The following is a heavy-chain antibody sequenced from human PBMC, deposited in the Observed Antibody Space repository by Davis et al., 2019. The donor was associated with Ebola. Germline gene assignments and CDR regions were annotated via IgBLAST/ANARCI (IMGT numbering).Heavy chain of an antibody. D-gene: IGHD2-15*01. CDR3: DGDRILGYGMDV. J-gene: IGHJ6*02. CDR1: GASISSFY. V-gene: IGHV4-59*12. Sequence: PSETLSPTCTLPGASISSFYWSWTRQPPGKGLEWIGYIYYSGSTNYNPSLKSRVTISVDTSKNQFSLKLSSVTAADTAVYHCDGDRILGYGMDVWGQGTTVTVSS. CDR2: IYYSGST.